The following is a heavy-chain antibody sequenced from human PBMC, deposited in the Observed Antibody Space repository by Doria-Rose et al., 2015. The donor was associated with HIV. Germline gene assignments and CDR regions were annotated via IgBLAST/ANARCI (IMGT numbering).Heavy chain of an antibody. J-gene: IGHJ6*02. D-gene: IGHD1-1*01. CDR3: ARGLLRGGWNDVDYYYGMDV. CDR2: LNHSGST. Sequence: QVQLQESGAGLVKPSETLSLTCAVFGASFSGYYWSWIRQPPGTGLVWIGELNHSGSTKYKTSLKSRVTISLDTSKNLFSLKLSAVTAADTAVYYCARGLLRGGWNDVDYYYGMDVWGQGTTVTVSS. CDR1: GASFSGYY. V-gene: IGHV4-34*01.